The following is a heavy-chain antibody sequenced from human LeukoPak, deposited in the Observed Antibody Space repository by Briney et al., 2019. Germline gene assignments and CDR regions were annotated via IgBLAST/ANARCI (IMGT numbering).Heavy chain of an antibody. J-gene: IGHJ4*02. CDR2: FDPEDGET. Sequence: ASVKVSCKVSGYTLTELSMHWVRQAPGKGLEWMGGFDPEDGETIYAQKFQGRVTMTEDTSTDTAYMELSSLRSEDTAVYYCATVLGGGSYPLFDYWGQGTLVTVSS. V-gene: IGHV1-24*01. CDR3: ATVLGGGSYPLFDY. CDR1: GYTLTELS. D-gene: IGHD1-26*01.